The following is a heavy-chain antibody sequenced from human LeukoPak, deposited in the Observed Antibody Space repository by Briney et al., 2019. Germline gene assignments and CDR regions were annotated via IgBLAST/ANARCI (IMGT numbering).Heavy chain of an antibody. CDR1: GFTFTTSA. Sequence: GTSVKVSCTASGFTFTTSAMQRVRQARGQRLEWIGWIVVGSGNTNYAQKFQERVTITRDMSTSTAYMELSSLRSEDTAVYYCAASNSSSYYGMDVWGQGTMVTVSS. V-gene: IGHV1-58*02. CDR2: IVVGSGNT. CDR3: AASNSSSYYGMDV. D-gene: IGHD6-13*01. J-gene: IGHJ6*02.